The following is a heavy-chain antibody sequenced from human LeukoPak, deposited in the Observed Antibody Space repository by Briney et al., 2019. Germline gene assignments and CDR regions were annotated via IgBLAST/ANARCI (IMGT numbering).Heavy chain of an antibody. CDR2: INPSGGST. D-gene: IGHD3-10*01. Sequence: ASVKVSCKSSGYTFTSYDMYWVRQAPGQGLEWMGIINPSGGSTSYAQKFQGRVTMTRDTSTSTVYMELSSLRSEDTAVYYCARDRGMVRGTVDYWGQGTLVTVSS. CDR1: GYTFTSYD. CDR3: ARDRGMVRGTVDY. V-gene: IGHV1-46*01. J-gene: IGHJ4*02.